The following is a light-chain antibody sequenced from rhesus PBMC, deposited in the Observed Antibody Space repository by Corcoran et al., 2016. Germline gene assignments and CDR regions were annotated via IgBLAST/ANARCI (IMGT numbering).Light chain of an antibody. Sequence: DIQMTQSPSSLSASVGDRVTITCRASENVNNYFNWYQQKPGKAPKLLIYKASSLQSGVPSRFSGSGSGTDYTFTISSLQPEDFATYYCQHGFGTPYTFGQGTKVEI. V-gene: IGKV1-74*01. CDR2: KAS. CDR3: QHGFGTPYT. CDR1: ENVNNY. J-gene: IGKJ2*01.